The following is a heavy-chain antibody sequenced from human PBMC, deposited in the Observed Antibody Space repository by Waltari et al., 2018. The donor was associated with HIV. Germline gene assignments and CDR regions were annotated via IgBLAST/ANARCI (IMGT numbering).Heavy chain of an antibody. Sequence: EVQLVDSGGGLVKPGGSLRLSCAAYASTVSSYWRHWGRQAPGKGLVWVSRISSDGTTTSYADSVKGRFTISRDNAKNTLYLQMNSLRAEDTAVYYCTRDLARYNWNDIPLDYWGQGALVTVSS. CDR2: ISSDGTTT. CDR1: ASTVSSYW. D-gene: IGHD1-20*01. CDR3: TRDLARYNWNDIPLDY. V-gene: IGHV3-74*01. J-gene: IGHJ4*02.